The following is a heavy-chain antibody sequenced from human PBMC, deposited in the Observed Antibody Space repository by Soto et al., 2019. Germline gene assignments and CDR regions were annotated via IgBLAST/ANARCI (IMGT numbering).Heavy chain of an antibody. V-gene: IGHV3-30-3*01. CDR1: GFSFSKYA. Sequence: QVQLVESGGGVVQPGRSLRLSCAASGFSFSKYAMHWVRQAPAKGLEWVAVITSDGSDDFYADSVRGRFTISRDNSKNPLYLQMNRLRIEDTALDYFAAHGSGTSFYFDSWGQGALVTVSS. J-gene: IGHJ4*02. D-gene: IGHD3-10*01. CDR2: ITSDGSDD. CDR3: AAHGSGTSFYFDS.